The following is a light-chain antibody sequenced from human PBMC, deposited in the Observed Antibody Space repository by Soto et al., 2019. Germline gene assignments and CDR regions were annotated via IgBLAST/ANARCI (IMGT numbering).Light chain of an antibody. CDR2: GES. V-gene: IGKV3-20*01. CDR1: QSVSGSY. Sequence: EIVLTQSPGVLSLSPGERASLSCRASQSVSGSYLAWYQHKPGQAPRLLIYGESSRATGIPDRFSGSGSGTDFTLTISRLEPEDFAVYYCQHYGNSPPFTFGPGTEVDIK. CDR3: QHYGNSPPFT. J-gene: IGKJ3*01.